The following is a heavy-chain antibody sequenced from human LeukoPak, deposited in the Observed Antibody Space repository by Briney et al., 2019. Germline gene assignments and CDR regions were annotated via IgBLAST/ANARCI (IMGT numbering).Heavy chain of an antibody. Sequence: GGSLRLSCAPSGFTFSRYWMSWVRQAPGKGLEWVANINQDGSERYYVDSVKGRFTISRDNAKKSVYVQMNRLRAEDTAVYYCARDGGPFDSWGQGTLVSVSA. D-gene: IGHD2-15*01. CDR3: ARDGGPFDS. CDR2: INQDGSER. V-gene: IGHV3-7*03. CDR1: GFTFSRYW. J-gene: IGHJ4*02.